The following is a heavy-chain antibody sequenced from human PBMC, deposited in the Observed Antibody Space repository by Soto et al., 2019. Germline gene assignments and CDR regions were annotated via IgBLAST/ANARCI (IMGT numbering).Heavy chain of an antibody. CDR1: GGSINSYY. V-gene: IGHV4-59*01. CDR3: ARAAKSYDFWSGYSPNYYYYYYMDF. D-gene: IGHD3-3*01. CDR2: IYYSGST. J-gene: IGHJ6*03. Sequence: SETLSLTCTVSGGSINSYYWSWIRQPPRKGLEWIAYIYYSGSTNYNPSLKSRVTISLDTSKNHFSLKLSSVTAADTAVYYCARAAKSYDFWSGYSPNYYYYYYMDFWGKGTTVTVAS.